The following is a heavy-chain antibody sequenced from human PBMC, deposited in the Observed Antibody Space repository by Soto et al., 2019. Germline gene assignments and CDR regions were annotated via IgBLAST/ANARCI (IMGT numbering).Heavy chain of an antibody. D-gene: IGHD2-2*01. CDR2: VWHDGNNE. J-gene: IGHJ5*02. CDR1: GFTFSNYG. Sequence: QMQLVESGGGVVQPGRSLRLSCTGTGFTFSNYGIHWVRQAPGKGLEWVGCVWHDGNNEYYADYLKGRITIARDNSNNAVSLLISSLRAEDSAVYYCGREQCRTTRCYPNYFDPCGPVTLVTVSS. V-gene: IGHV3-33*08. CDR3: GREQCRTTRCYPNYFDP.